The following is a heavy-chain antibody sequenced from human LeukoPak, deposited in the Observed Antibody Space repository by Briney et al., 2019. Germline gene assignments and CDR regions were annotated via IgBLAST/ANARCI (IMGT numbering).Heavy chain of an antibody. Sequence: SETLSLTCTVSGGSISSYYWSWIRQPPGKELEWIGYIYYSGSTNYNPSLKSRVTISVDTSKNQFSLKLSSVTAADTAVYYCAREGASSWFLDDARRLDVWGQGTTVTVSS. V-gene: IGHV4-59*01. CDR2: IYYSGST. CDR3: AREGASSWFLDDARRLDV. CDR1: GGSISSYY. D-gene: IGHD6-13*01. J-gene: IGHJ6*02.